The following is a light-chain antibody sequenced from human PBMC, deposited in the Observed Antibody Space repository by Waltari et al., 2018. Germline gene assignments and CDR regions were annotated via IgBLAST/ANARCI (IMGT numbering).Light chain of an antibody. V-gene: IGKV3-20*01. Sequence: EIVFTQVPATLSLSPGESATLSLRTSQSVTRALAWYQQKPGQAPRLPNYGASNRAPGIPDRFSGRGSGTDFSLTISSLEPEDFAVFYCQHYLRLPVTFGQGTKVEVK. CDR2: GAS. CDR1: QSVTRA. CDR3: QHYLRLPVT. J-gene: IGKJ1*01.